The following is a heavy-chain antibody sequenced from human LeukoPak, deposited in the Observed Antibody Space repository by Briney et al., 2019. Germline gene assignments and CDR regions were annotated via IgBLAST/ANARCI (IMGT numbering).Heavy chain of an antibody. CDR3: ARDSHYCDSSGYFQGFDY. V-gene: IGHV4-30-4*08. CDR1: GGSISSGDYY. CDR2: IYYSGST. D-gene: IGHD3-22*01. J-gene: IGHJ4*02. Sequence: PSETLSLTCTVSGGSISSGDYYWSWIRQPPGKGLEWIGYIYYSGSTYYNPSLKSRVTISVDTSKNQFSLKLSSVTAADTAVYYCARDSHYCDSSGYFQGFDYWGQGTLVTVSS.